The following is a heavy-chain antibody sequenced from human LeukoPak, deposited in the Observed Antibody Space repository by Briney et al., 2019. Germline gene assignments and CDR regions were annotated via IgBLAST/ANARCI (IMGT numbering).Heavy chain of an antibody. D-gene: IGHD4-17*01. Sequence: GASVKVSCKASGYTFTSYYMHWVRQAPGQGLEWMGIIKPSGGSTSYAQKFQGRVTMTRDTSTSTVYMELSSLRSEDTAVYYCARDYGDIPPDWYYDLWGRGTLVTVSS. CDR1: GYTFTSYY. J-gene: IGHJ2*01. V-gene: IGHV1-46*01. CDR3: ARDYGDIPPDWYYDL. CDR2: IKPSGGST.